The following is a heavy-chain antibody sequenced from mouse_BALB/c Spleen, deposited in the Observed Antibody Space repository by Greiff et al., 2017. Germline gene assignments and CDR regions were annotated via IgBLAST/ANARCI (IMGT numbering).Heavy chain of an antibody. CDR2: SRNKANDYTT. J-gene: IGHJ4*01. D-gene: IGHD4-1*01. V-gene: IGHV7-1*02. Sequence: EVMLVESGGGLVQPGGSLRLSCATSGFTFSDFYMEWVRQTPGKRLEWIAASRNKANDYTTEYSASVKGRFIVSRDTSQNILYLQMNALRAENTAIYYCARDAIANWDYAMDYWGQGTSGTVSS. CDR1: GFTFSDFY. CDR3: ARDAIANWDYAMDY.